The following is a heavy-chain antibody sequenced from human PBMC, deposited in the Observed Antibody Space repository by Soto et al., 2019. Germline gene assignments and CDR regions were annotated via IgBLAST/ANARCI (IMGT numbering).Heavy chain of an antibody. CDR2: ISYDGSNE. J-gene: IGHJ4*01. V-gene: IGHV3-30*03. D-gene: IGHD3-10*01. Sequence: GGSLRLSCAVSGFTFSSYGMHWVRQAPGKGLEWVAHISYDGSNEHYVDSVKGRITISADKSTSTAYMELSSLRSDDTAVYYCASGSLYGSGSYPVDYWGQGTLVTVSS. CDR3: ASGSLYGSGSYPVDY. CDR1: GFTFSSYG.